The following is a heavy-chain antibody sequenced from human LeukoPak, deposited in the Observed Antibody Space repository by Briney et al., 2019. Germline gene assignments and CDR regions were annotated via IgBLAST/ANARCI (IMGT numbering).Heavy chain of an antibody. D-gene: IGHD7-27*01. CDR3: ARGANWGSPDY. J-gene: IGHJ4*02. V-gene: IGHV4-59*01. Sequence: SEALSLTCTVSGGSISSDYWSWIRQSPGKGLEWIGYIYYSGTTSYNPSLKSRVTISLDTSKNQFSLKLSSVTAADTAVYYCARGANWGSPDYWGQGTLVTVSS. CDR1: GGSISSDY. CDR2: IYYSGTT.